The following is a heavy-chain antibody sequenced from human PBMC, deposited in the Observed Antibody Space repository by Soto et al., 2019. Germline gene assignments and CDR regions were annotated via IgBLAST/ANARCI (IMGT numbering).Heavy chain of an antibody. CDR1: GFTFSNYG. J-gene: IGHJ6*02. CDR2: ISYDGSKK. D-gene: IGHD6-19*01. V-gene: IGHV3-30*18. CDR3: AKVTDSSGWYPYYFGLAV. Sequence: GGSLRLSCAASGFTFSNYGMHWVRQAPGKGLEWVAVISYDGSKKYYGDSVKGRFTVSRDNSKNTLYLQMNSLRTDDTNVYYCAKVTDSSGWYPYYFGLAVWGQGTTVPV.